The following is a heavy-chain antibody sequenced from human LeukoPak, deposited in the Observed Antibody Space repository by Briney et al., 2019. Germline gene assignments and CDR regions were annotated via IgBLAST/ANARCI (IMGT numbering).Heavy chain of an antibody. CDR2: IYSGGST. V-gene: IGHV3-66*02. Sequence: GGSLRLSCAASGFTVSRNYMSWVRQAPGKGLEWVSVIYSGGSTYYADSVKGRFTISRDSSENTLYLQMNSLRAEDTAVYYCARVSTTIGYFDYWGRGTLVTVSA. CDR3: ARVSTTIGYFDY. D-gene: IGHD4-11*01. J-gene: IGHJ4*02. CDR1: GFTVSRNY.